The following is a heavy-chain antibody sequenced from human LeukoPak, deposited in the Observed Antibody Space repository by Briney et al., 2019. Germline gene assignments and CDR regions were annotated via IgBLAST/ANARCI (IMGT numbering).Heavy chain of an antibody. Sequence: PGGSLRLSCAASGFTFDDYAMHWVRQAPGKGLEWVSGISWNSGSIGYADSVKGRFTISRDNAKNSLYLQMNSLKTEDTAVYYCTTGGSTVHGFGLVYYFDHWGQGTLVTVSS. V-gene: IGHV3-9*01. CDR1: GFTFDDYA. J-gene: IGHJ4*02. D-gene: IGHD4-17*01. CDR3: TTGGSTVHGFGLVYYFDH. CDR2: ISWNSGSI.